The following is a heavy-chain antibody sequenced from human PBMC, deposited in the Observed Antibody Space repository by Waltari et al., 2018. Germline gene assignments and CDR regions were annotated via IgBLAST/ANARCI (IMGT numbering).Heavy chain of an antibody. CDR2: FDPSGTYT. Sequence: KPGESLRISCQGSGYIFTNHWITWVRQMPGKGLEWMGRFDPSGTYTNYSPSFQGHVTVSADKSISTAYLQWSSLKASDTAIYYCARHAFGNSGWHFFDYWGQGTLVTVSS. CDR1: GYIFTNHW. V-gene: IGHV5-10-1*01. CDR3: ARHAFGNSGWHFFDY. D-gene: IGHD6-19*01. J-gene: IGHJ4*02.